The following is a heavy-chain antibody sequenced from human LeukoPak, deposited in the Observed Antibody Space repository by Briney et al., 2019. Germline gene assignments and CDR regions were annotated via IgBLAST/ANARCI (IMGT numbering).Heavy chain of an antibody. CDR2: ISSSSSYI. CDR3: ARYGGSGRPLWFDP. J-gene: IGHJ5*02. V-gene: IGHV3-21*01. Sequence: GGSLRLSCAASGFTFSSYSMNWVRQAPGKRLEWVSSISSSSSYIYYADSVKGRFTISRDNAKNSLYLQMNSLRAEDTAVYYCARYGGSGRPLWFDPWGQGTLVTVSS. D-gene: IGHD3-10*01. CDR1: GFTFSSYS.